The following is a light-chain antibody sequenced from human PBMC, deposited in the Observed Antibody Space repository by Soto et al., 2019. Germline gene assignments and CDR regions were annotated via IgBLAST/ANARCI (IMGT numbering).Light chain of an antibody. CDR2: GAS. V-gene: IGKV3-20*01. J-gene: IGKJ2*01. CDR1: QNVSTRY. CDR3: HQFGSSPPAFT. Sequence: ESMLTQSPGTLSLSPGERATLSCRARQNVSTRYLAWYQQKPGQAPRLLIYGASIRATGIPDRFSGSGSGTDFTLTISRLVPEDFAVYYCHQFGSSPPAFTFGQGTKLEI.